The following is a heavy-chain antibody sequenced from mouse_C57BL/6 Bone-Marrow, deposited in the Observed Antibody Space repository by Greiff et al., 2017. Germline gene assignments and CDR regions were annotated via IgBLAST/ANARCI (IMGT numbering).Heavy chain of an antibody. D-gene: IGHD2-1*01. Sequence: QVQLQQPGAELVKPGASVKLSCKASGYTFTSYWMQWVKQRPGQGLEWIGEIDPSDSYTNYNQKFKGKATLTVDTSSITAYMQLSSLTSEDSAVYYCARRELPYAMGYWGQGTSVTVSS. CDR3: ARRELPYAMGY. CDR1: GYTFTSYW. CDR2: IDPSDSYT. J-gene: IGHJ4*01. V-gene: IGHV1-50*01.